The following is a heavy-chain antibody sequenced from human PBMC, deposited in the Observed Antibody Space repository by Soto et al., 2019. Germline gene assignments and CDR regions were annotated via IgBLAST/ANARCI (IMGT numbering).Heavy chain of an antibody. CDR1: GFSLTTSGVG. CDR2: IYWDDDK. D-gene: IGHD4-17*01. Sequence: QITLKESGPTLVKPTQTLTLTCTFPGFSLTTSGVGVSWIRQPPGKALEWLALIYWDDDKRYSSSLKTRLTISKDTSGNQVVLTMANMDPEDTAMYYCTHGDFGDYAGYWGRGILVTVSS. V-gene: IGHV2-5*02. J-gene: IGHJ4*02. CDR3: THGDFGDYAGY.